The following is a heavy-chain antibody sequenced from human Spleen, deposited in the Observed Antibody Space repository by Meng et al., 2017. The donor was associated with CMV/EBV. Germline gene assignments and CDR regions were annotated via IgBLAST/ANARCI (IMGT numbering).Heavy chain of an antibody. CDR1: GFTFNNYA. Sequence: GESLKISCAASGFTFNNYAMNWVRQAPGKGLHWFSYISSSGSTIYYADSVKGRFTISRDNAKNSLYLQMNSLRAEDTAIYYCARVERRNDTFDIWGQGTMVTVSS. V-gene: IGHV3-48*03. D-gene: IGHD1-1*01. CDR3: ARVERRNDTFDI. CDR2: ISSSGSTI. J-gene: IGHJ3*02.